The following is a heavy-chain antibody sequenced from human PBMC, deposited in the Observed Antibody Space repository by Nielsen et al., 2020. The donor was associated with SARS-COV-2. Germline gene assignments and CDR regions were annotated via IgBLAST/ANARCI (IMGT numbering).Heavy chain of an antibody. CDR2: ISYDVTGK. Sequence: GGSLRLSCATSGFIFSIYGMHWVRQAPGKGLESVAVISYDVTGKKYADSVKGRFTISSDGSKSTLYLQMNSLRAEDTAVYYCAKSRRRGYIYGPLDSWGQGTLVTVSS. J-gene: IGHJ4*02. CDR1: GFIFSIYG. D-gene: IGHD5-18*01. V-gene: IGHV3-30*18. CDR3: AKSRRRGYIYGPLDS.